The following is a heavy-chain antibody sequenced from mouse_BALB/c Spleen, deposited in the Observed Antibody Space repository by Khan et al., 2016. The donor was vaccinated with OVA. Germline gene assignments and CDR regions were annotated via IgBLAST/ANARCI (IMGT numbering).Heavy chain of an antibody. CDR2: IDTETGEP. CDR1: GYTFTDYS. Sequence: LVESGPELKKPGETVKISCKASGYTFTDYSIHWVKQAPGKGLKWMGWIDTETGEPTYADDFRGRFAFSLETSASPAYLQINNLKNEDTAADFCAREYGKRAGFPYWTEGTLVTVSA. V-gene: IGHV9-2-1*01. D-gene: IGHD2-10*02. J-gene: IGHJ3*01. CDR3: AREYGKRAGFPY.